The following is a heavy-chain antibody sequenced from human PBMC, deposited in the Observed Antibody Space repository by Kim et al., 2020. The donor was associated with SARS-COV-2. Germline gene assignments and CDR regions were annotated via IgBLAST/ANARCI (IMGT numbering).Heavy chain of an antibody. Sequence: HNATPVKGRFTVSRDYSKYTMYIQMNRLRVEDTAVYYCATDSEGSGSYLDSWGQGTLVTVSS. D-gene: IGHD3-10*01. CDR3: ATDSEGSGSYLDS. J-gene: IGHJ4*02. V-gene: IGHV3-66*03.